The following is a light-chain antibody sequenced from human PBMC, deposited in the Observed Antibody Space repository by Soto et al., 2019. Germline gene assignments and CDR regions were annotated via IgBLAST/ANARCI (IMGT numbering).Light chain of an antibody. J-gene: IGKJ4*01. CDR1: QSVFTS. V-gene: IGKV3-11*01. Sequence: EIVLTQSPATLSLSPGEIATLSCRASQSVFTSLAWFQQKPGQAPKLLISDTSNRATGIPARFSGSGSGTDFTLTISSLEPEDFAVYYCQQRNSWPLTFGGGTKVEIK. CDR3: QQRNSWPLT. CDR2: DTS.